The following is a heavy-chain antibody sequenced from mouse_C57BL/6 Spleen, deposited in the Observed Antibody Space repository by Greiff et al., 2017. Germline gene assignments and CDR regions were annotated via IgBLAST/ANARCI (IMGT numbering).Heavy chain of an antibody. V-gene: IGHV7-1*01. J-gene: IGHJ4*01. D-gene: IGHD2-5*01. CDR1: GFTFSDFY. Sequence: EVKVVESGGGLVQSGRSLRLSCATSGFTFSDFYMEWVRQAPGKGLEWIAASRNKANDYTTEYSASVKGRFIVSRDTSQSILYLQMNALRAEDTAIYYCARDAFYSNSRYAMDYWGQGTSVTVSS. CDR2: SRNKANDYTT. CDR3: ARDAFYSNSRYAMDY.